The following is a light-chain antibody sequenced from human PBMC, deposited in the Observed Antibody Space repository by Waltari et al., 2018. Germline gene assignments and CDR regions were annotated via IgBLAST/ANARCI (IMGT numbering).Light chain of an antibody. J-gene: IGLJ2*01. CDR2: DVN. CDR1: SRDVGGHDY. Sequence: QSALSQPASVSGSPGQSITLSCPGASRDVGGHDYVSWYQQHPGKAPKLIIRDVNNRPSGVSNRFSGSKSGNTASLTISGLQAEDEADYYCSSYSTSSSLILFGEGTKVTVL. V-gene: IGLV2-14*03. CDR3: SSYSTSSSLIL.